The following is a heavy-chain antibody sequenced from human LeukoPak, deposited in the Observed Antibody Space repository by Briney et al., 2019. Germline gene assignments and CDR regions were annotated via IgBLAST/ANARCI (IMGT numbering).Heavy chain of an antibody. CDR3: ARVGSQYKWVLLRYFDY. CDR2: ISSSSSYI. D-gene: IGHD2/OR15-2a*01. V-gene: IGHV3-21*01. CDR1: GFTFSSYE. Sequence: PGGSLRLSCAASGFTFSSYEMNWVRQAPGKGLEWVSSISSSSSYIYYADSVKGRFTISRDNAKNSLYLQMNSLRAEDTAVYYCARVGSQYKWVLLRYFDYWGQGTLVTVSS. J-gene: IGHJ4*02.